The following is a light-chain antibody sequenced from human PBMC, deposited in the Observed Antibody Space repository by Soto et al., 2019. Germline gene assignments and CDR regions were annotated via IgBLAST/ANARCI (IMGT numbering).Light chain of an antibody. CDR2: KVS. J-gene: IGKJ1*01. CDR1: QSLIFIDGDTY. CDR3: MQGAHWPPT. V-gene: IGKV2-30*01. Sequence: DVVMTQSPLSLPVTLGQPASISCRSTQSLIFIDGDTYLNWFQQRPGQSPRRLIYKVSNRDSGVPDRFRGSGSGTDFTLPISRVEAEDVGIYSCMQGAHWPPTFGQGTKVEI.